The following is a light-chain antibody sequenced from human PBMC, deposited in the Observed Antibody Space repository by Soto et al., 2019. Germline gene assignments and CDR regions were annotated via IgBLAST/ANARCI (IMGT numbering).Light chain of an antibody. V-gene: IGKV1-5*03. CDR1: QGISSW. Sequence: DIQMTQSPSSLSASVGDRVTITCRASQGISSWLAWYQQKPGTAPKLLIYKASTLESGVPSRFSGSRSGTEFTLTVSSLQPDDFATYYCQQYNDSFMYTFGQGT. J-gene: IGKJ2*01. CDR2: KAS. CDR3: QQYNDSFMYT.